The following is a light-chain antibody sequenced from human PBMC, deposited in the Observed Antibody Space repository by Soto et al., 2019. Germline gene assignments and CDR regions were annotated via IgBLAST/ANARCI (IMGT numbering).Light chain of an antibody. CDR2: KTS. J-gene: IGKJ1*01. CDR3: QHWNDYSWT. CDR1: QSISIW. Sequence: DLHMTQSPSTLSASVGDRVTITCRASQSISIWLAWYQQKPGKAPNLLIYKTSSLETGVPSRFSGSGSGTEFTLTISSLQPDDFATYDYQHWNDYSWTFGQGTKVEVK. V-gene: IGKV1-5*03.